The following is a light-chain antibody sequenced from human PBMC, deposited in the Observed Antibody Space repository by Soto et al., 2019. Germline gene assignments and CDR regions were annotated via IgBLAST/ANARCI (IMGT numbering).Light chain of an antibody. J-gene: IGKJ5*01. CDR1: QGISSA. Sequence: AIQLTQSPSSLSASVGDRVTITCRASQGISSALAWHQQKPGKAPNLLIYDASSLESGVPSRFSGSGSGTDFTLTISSLQPEDFATYYCQQFNNYPITFGQGTRLEIK. V-gene: IGKV1D-13*01. CDR3: QQFNNYPIT. CDR2: DAS.